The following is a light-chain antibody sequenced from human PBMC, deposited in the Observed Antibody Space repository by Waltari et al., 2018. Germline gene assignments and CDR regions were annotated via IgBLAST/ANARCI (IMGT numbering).Light chain of an antibody. Sequence: DIVMPQSPDSLAVSLGERATINCTSSPNVFHSSTNMNYLAWYQHKPGQPPKVLIYWASTRQSGVPDRFSGSGSGTDFTLTISSLQAEDVAVYYCQQFLSAPLTFGGGTKVDIK. J-gene: IGKJ4*01. CDR2: WAS. V-gene: IGKV4-1*01. CDR3: QQFLSAPLT. CDR1: PNVFHSSTNMNY.